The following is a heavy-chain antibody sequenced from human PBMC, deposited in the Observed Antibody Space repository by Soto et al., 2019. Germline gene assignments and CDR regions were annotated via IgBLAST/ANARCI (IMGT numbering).Heavy chain of an antibody. D-gene: IGHD6-6*01. J-gene: IGHJ6*02. Sequence: PSETLSLTCAVSGGSISSSNWWSWVRQPPGKGLEWIGEIYHSGSTNYNPSLKSRVTISVDKSKNQFSLKLSSVTAADTAVYYCARDQGRYSSSSGYYYHGMDVWGQGTTVTVSS. CDR3: ARDQGRYSSSSGYYYHGMDV. V-gene: IGHV4-4*02. CDR1: GGSISSSNW. CDR2: IYHSGST.